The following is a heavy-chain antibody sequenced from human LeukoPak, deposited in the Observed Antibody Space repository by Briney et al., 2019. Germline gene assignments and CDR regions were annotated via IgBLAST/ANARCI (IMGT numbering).Heavy chain of an antibody. D-gene: IGHD3-22*01. CDR2: IYYSGRT. CDR1: VGSISSGSYY. Sequence: SETLSLTCTVSVGSISSGSYYWGWIRQPPGKGPAWIANIYYSGRTYYNPSLKSRVTISVDTSKNQFSLKMSSVTAADSAVYYCARFTRRDSSGNPLDSSAYRFDYWGQGTLVTVSS. J-gene: IGHJ4*02. V-gene: IGHV4-39*01. CDR3: ARFTRRDSSGNPLDSSAYRFDY.